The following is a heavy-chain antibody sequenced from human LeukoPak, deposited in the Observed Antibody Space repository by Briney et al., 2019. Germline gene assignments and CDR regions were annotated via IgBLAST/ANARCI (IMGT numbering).Heavy chain of an antibody. J-gene: IGHJ5*02. D-gene: IGHD3-10*01. V-gene: IGHV4-4*07. Sequence: SETLSLTCTVSGGSISSYYWSWIRQPAGKGLEWIGRIYTSGSTNYNPSLKSRVTMSVDTSKNQFSLKLSSVTAADTAVYYCAREGLNMVRGVIPKEAWGWFDPWGQGTLVTVSS. CDR3: AREGLNMVRGVIPKEAWGWFDP. CDR1: GGSISSYY. CDR2: IYTSGST.